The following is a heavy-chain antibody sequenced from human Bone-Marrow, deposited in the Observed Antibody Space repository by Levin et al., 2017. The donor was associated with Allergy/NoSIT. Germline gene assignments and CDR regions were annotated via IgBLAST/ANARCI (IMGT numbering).Heavy chain of an antibody. J-gene: IGHJ6*02. Sequence: GGSLRLSCAASGFTFSSYAMSWVRQAPGKGLEWVSAISGSGGSTYYADSVKGRFTISRDNSKNTLYLQMNSLRAEDTAVYYCAKWIVYCSSTSCSTYYYYGMDVWGQGTTVTVSS. D-gene: IGHD2-2*01. CDR3: AKWIVYCSSTSCSTYYYYGMDV. CDR1: GFTFSSYA. V-gene: IGHV3-23*01. CDR2: ISGSGGST.